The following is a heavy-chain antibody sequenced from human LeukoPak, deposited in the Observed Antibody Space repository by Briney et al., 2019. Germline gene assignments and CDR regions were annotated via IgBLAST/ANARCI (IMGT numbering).Heavy chain of an antibody. CDR1: GFTFNSHG. J-gene: IGHJ6*02. CDR3: ARANYYSSGSYYGMDV. D-gene: IGHD3-10*01. V-gene: IGHV3-33*01. CDR2: IWYDGSNK. Sequence: GGSLRLSCTASGFTFNSHGMHWVRQAPGQGLEWVALIWYDGSNKYYVESVKGRFTISRDNSMSTLYLQMDSLRAEDTAVYYCARANYYSSGSYYGMDVWGQGTTVTVSS.